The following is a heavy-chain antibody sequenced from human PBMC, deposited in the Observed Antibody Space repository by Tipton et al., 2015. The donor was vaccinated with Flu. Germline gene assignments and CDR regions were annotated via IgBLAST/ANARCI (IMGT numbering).Heavy chain of an antibody. Sequence: TLSLTCTVSGHSISSGYYWGWIRQPPGKGLEWIGSIYQSGTTYYNPSLKSRVTISVDKSKNQFSLNLSSVTAADTAVYYCAKEVVVPATRFDTWGQGTQVTV. V-gene: IGHV4-38-2*02. D-gene: IGHD2-15*01. CDR3: AKEVVVPATRFDT. CDR2: IYQSGTT. J-gene: IGHJ4*02. CDR1: GHSISSGYY.